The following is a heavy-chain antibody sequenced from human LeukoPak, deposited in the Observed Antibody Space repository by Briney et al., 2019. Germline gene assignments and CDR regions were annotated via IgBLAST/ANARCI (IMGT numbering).Heavy chain of an antibody. V-gene: IGHV4-39*07. Sequence: SETLSLTCTVSGGSISSSSYYWGWIRQPPGKGLEWIGSIYYSGSTYYNPSLKSRVTISVDTSKNQFSLKLSSVTAADTAVYYCAREYYDIRVRYDIWGQGTMVTVSS. CDR1: GGSISSSSYY. CDR2: IYYSGST. CDR3: AREYYDIRVRYDI. J-gene: IGHJ3*02. D-gene: IGHD3-9*01.